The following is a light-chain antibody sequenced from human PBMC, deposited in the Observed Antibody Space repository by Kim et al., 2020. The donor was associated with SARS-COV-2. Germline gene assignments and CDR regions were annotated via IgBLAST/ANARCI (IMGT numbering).Light chain of an antibody. V-gene: IGLV3-1*01. Sequence: SYELTQPPSVSVSPGQTASITCSGDKLGDKYACWYQQKPGQSPVLVIYQDSKRPSGIPERFSGSNSGNTATLTISGTQAMDEADYYCQAWDSMTVVFGGG. CDR3: QAWDSMTVV. CDR1: KLGDKY. J-gene: IGLJ2*01. CDR2: QDS.